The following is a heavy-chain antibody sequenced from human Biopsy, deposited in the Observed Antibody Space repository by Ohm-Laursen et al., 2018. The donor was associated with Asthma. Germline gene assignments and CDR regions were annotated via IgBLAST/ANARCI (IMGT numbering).Heavy chain of an antibody. CDR2: ISWNSGRI. V-gene: IGHV3-9*01. CDR3: AKSADYYDSTDYLDF. J-gene: IGHJ4*01. CDR1: GFKFDDNA. Sequence: SLRLSCAASGFKFDDNAMHWIRQAPGKGLEWVSGISWNSGRIGYADSVKGRFTISRDNARNSLYLQMQSLRPEDTAFHYCAKSADYYDSTDYLDFWGRGTLVTVSS. D-gene: IGHD3-22*01.